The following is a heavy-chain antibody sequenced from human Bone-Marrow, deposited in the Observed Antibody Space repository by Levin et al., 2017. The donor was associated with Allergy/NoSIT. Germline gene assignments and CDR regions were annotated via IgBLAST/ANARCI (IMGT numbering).Heavy chain of an antibody. D-gene: IGHD4/OR15-4a*01. V-gene: IGHV3-21*06. CDR3: ARMGASRSSSGYYFDY. CDR1: GFIFSNHS. Sequence: MPGGSLRLSCLGSGFIFSNHSINWVRQAPGKGLEWVSSISSSSRYIHYADSVKGRVTISRDNAKNTLYLQMDRLRAEDTAMYYCARMGASRSSSGYYFDYWGQGTLVTVSS. CDR2: ISSSSRYI. J-gene: IGHJ4*02.